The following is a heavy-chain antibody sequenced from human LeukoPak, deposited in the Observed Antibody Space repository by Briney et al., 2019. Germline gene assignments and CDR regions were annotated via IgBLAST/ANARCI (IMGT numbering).Heavy chain of an antibody. J-gene: IGHJ3*02. V-gene: IGHV1-8*01. CDR2: MNPNSGNT. D-gene: IGHD1-26*01. Sequence: ASVKVSCKASGYTFTSYDINWVRQATGQGLEWMGWMNPNSGNTGYAQKFQGRVTMTRNTSISTAYMELSSLRSEDTAVYYCARAATRYSAFDIWGQGTMVTVSS. CDR1: GYTFTSYD. CDR3: ARAATRYSAFDI.